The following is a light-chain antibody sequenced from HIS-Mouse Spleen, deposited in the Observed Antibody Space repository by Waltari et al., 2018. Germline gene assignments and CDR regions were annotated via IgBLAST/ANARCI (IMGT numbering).Light chain of an antibody. CDR3: GTWDSSLSAGKV. V-gene: IGLV1-51*01. Sequence: QSVLTQPPSVSAAPGQKVTISCSGGSSNIGNNYVSWYQQLPGTAPKLLIYDNNKRPSGIPDRFSGSKSGTSATLGITGLQTGDEADYYCGTWDSSLSAGKVFGGGTKLTVL. CDR1: SSNIGNNY. CDR2: DNN. J-gene: IGLJ3*02.